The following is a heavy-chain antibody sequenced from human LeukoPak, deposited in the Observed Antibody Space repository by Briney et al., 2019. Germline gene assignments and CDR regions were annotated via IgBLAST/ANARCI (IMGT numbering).Heavy chain of an antibody. CDR2: ISAYNGNT. Sequence: GASVKVSCKASGYTFTSYDISWVRQAPGQGLEWMGWISAYNGNTNYAQRLQGRVTMTTDTSTSTAYMELRSLRSDDTAVYYCARDYVVVVVAATHDAFDIWGQGTMVTVSS. D-gene: IGHD2-15*01. CDR1: GYTFTSYD. CDR3: ARDYVVVVVAATHDAFDI. V-gene: IGHV1-18*01. J-gene: IGHJ3*02.